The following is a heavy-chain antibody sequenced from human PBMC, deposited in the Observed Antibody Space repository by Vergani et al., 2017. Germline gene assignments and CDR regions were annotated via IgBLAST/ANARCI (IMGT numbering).Heavy chain of an antibody. CDR3: AKVGYDFWSGYYYYMDV. V-gene: IGHV3-23*01. Sequence: EVQLLESGGGLVQPGGSLRLSCAASGFTFSSYAMSWVRQAPGKGLEGVSAISGSGGSTYYADSVKGRFTISRDNSKNTLYLQMNSLRAEDTAVYYCAKVGYDFWSGYYYYMDVWGKGTTVTVSS. CDR2: ISGSGGST. CDR1: GFTFSSYA. J-gene: IGHJ6*03. D-gene: IGHD3-3*01.